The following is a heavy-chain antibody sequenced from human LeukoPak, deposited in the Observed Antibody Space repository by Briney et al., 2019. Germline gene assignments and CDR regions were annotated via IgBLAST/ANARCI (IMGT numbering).Heavy chain of an antibody. Sequence: ASVKVSYKASGYTFTIYGISWVRQAPGQGREWMGWITTYNGNTKYAQKFQGRVTVTTDTSTSTAYMELRSLRSDDTAVYYCAKGPSIAAAGGYYYGMDVWGQGTTVTVSS. CDR2: ITTYNGNT. CDR1: GYTFTIYG. CDR3: AKGPSIAAAGGYYYGMDV. V-gene: IGHV1-18*01. J-gene: IGHJ6*02. D-gene: IGHD6-13*01.